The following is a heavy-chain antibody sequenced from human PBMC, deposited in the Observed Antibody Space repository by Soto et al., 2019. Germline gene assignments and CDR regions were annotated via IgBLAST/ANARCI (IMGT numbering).Heavy chain of an antibody. CDR1: GFSFSYYA. CDR3: ASPYCSGGSCYLTEYFQH. J-gene: IGHJ1*01. Sequence: QVQLVESGGGVVQPRRSLRLSCAASGFSFSYYAMHWVRQAPGKGLEWVAVIAYDASKKYYADSVKGRFTISRDNSKNTLYLQMNSLRDEDTAVYYCASPYCSGGSCYLTEYFQHWGQGTLVTVSS. D-gene: IGHD2-15*01. V-gene: IGHV3-30*03. CDR2: IAYDASKK.